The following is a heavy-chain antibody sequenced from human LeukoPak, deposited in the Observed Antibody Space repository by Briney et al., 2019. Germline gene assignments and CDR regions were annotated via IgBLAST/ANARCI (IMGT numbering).Heavy chain of an antibody. D-gene: IGHD5-12*01. CDR2: INPNSGGT. V-gene: IGHV1-2*02. CDR3: ARDRVFRGYSGYDHDYYYYMDV. Sequence: GASVKVSCKASGYTFTGYYMHWVRQAPGQGLEWMGWINPNSGGTNYAQKFQGRVTMTRDMSTSTVYMELSSLRSEDTAVYYCARDRVFRGYSGYDHDYYYYMDVWGKGTTVTVSS. J-gene: IGHJ6*03. CDR1: GYTFTGYY.